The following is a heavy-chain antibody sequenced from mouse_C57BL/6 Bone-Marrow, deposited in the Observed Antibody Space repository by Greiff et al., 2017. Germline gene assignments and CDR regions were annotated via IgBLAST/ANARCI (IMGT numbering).Heavy chain of an antibody. CDR3: ARRGNYRLWYFDV. D-gene: IGHD2-1*01. V-gene: IGHV15-2*01. Sequence: QVQLKESGSELRSPGSSVKLSCKDFDSEVFPIAYMSWVRQKPGHGFEWIGGILPSIGRTIYGEKFEDKATLDADTLSNTAYLELNSLTSEDSAIYYCARRGNYRLWYFDVWGTGTTVTVSS. J-gene: IGHJ1*03. CDR2: ILPSIGRT. CDR1: DSEVFPIAY.